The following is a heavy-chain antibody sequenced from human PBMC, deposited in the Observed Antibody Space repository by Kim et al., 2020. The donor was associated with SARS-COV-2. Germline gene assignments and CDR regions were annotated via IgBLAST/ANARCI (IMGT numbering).Heavy chain of an antibody. J-gene: IGHJ3*02. Sequence: ANYTPKFQGGVTITAHESTSTAYMELSSLRSEDTAVYYCARLERDDAFDIWGQGTMVTVSS. D-gene: IGHD6-25*01. CDR2: A. CDR3: ARLERDDAFDI. V-gene: IGHV1-69*01.